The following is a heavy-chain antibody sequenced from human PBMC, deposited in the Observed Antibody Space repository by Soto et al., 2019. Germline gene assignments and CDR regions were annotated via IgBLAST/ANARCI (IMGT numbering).Heavy chain of an antibody. CDR1: GGSLSSGNYY. J-gene: IGHJ5*02. D-gene: IGHD3-10*01. CDR3: ARAGSGSYYNNWFDP. V-gene: IGHV4-31*03. CDR2: IYYSGST. Sequence: QVQLQESGPGLMKPSQTLSLSCSVSGGSLSSGNYYWSWIRQHPGKGLEWIGSIYYSGSTYYNPSLKSRVTISVDMSKNQFSLKLISATAADTAVYYCARAGSGSYYNNWFDPWGQGTLVTVSS.